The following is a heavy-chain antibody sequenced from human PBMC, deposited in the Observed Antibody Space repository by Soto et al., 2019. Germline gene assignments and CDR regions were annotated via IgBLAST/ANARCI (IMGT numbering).Heavy chain of an antibody. CDR2: ISAYNGNT. CDR1: GYTFTSYG. J-gene: IGHJ4*02. V-gene: IGHV1-18*01. D-gene: IGHD3-10*01. Sequence: ASVKVSCKASGYTFTSYGISWVRQAPGQGLEWMGWISAYNGNTNYAQKLQGRVTMTTDTSTSTAYMELRSLRSDDTAVYYCARVPMVRTVYYFDYWGQGTLVTVSS. CDR3: ARVPMVRTVYYFDY.